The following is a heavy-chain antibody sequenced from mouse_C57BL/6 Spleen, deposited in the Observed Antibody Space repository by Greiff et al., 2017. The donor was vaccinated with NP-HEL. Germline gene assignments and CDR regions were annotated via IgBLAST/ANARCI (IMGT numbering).Heavy chain of an antibody. Sequence: EVQLVESGPGLVKPSQSLSLTCSVTGYSITSGYYWNWLRQFPGNQLEWMGYISYDGSNNYNPSLKNRISITRDTSKNQFFLKLNSVTTEDTATYYCARDRYYSNSAWFAYWGQGTLVTVSA. V-gene: IGHV3-6*01. D-gene: IGHD2-5*01. CDR3: ARDRYYSNSAWFAY. CDR1: GYSITSGYY. CDR2: ISYDGSN. J-gene: IGHJ3*01.